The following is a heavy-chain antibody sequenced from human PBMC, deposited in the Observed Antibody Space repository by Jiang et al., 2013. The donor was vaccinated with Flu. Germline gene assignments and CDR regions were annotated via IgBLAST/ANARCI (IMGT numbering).Heavy chain of an antibody. CDR3: AHRKGIWGTFDI. J-gene: IGHJ3*02. Sequence: RYSPSLKSRLTITKDTSKNQVVLTMTNMDPMDTATYYCAHRKGIWGTFDIWGQGTLVTISS. V-gene: IGHV2-5*01. D-gene: IGHD7-27*01.